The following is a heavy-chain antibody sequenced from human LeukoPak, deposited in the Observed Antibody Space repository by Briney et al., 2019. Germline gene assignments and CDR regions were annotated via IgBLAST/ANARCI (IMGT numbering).Heavy chain of an antibody. CDR1: GFTFSSYG. V-gene: IGHV3-30*18. D-gene: IGHD2-15*01. Sequence: GRSLRLSCAASGFTFSSYGMHWVRQAPGKGLEWVAVISYDGSNKYYADSVKGRFTISRDNSKNTLYLQMNSLRAEDTAVYYCAKSWWEPNDYWGQGTLVTVSS. CDR3: AKSWWEPNDY. CDR2: ISYDGSNK. J-gene: IGHJ4*02.